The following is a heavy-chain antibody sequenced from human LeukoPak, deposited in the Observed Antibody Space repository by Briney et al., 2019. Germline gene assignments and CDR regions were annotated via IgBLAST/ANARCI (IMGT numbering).Heavy chain of an antibody. V-gene: IGHV3-74*01. CDR2: IKSDATTT. J-gene: IGHJ4*02. D-gene: IGHD2-15*01. CDR1: GFAFSTYW. CDR3: ARDRFEVAALDY. Sequence: PGGSLRLSCEASGFAFSTYWMHWVRQAPGKGLEWVSLIKSDATTTGYADSVKGRFTISRDNSKNTLYLQMNSLRAEDTAVYYCARDRFEVAALDYWGQGTLVTVSS.